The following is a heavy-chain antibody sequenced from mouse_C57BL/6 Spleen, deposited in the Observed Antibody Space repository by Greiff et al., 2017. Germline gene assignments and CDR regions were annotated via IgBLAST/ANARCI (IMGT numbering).Heavy chain of an antibody. Sequence: EVQLVESGGGLVKPGGSLKLSCAASGFTFSDYGMHWVRQAPEKGLEWVAYISSGSSTIYYADTVKGRFTISRDNAKNTLFLQMTSLRSEDTAMYYCARPYGSSLPWFAYWGQGTLVTVSA. CDR3: ARPYGSSLPWFAY. J-gene: IGHJ3*01. V-gene: IGHV5-17*01. D-gene: IGHD1-1*01. CDR2: ISSGSSTI. CDR1: GFTFSDYG.